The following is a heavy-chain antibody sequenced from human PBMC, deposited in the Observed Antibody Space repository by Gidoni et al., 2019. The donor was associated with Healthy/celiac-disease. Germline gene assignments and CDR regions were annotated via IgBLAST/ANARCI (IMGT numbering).Heavy chain of an antibody. CDR3: TTDPFLHPYSGSYRVFSPYGMDV. V-gene: IGHV3-15*01. Sequence: EVQLVASGGGLVKTGGSLRLSCAASGFTFSHAWMSLVGQAPGKGLEWVGRIKSKTDGGTTDYAAPVKGRFTISRDDSKNTLYLQMNSLKTEDTAVYYCTTDPFLHPYSGSYRVFSPYGMDVWGQGTTVTVSS. D-gene: IGHD1-26*01. J-gene: IGHJ6*02. CDR1: GFTFSHAW. CDR2: IKSKTDGGTT.